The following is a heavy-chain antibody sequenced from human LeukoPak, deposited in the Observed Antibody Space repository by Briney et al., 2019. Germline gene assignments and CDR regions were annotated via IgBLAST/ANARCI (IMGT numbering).Heavy chain of an antibody. V-gene: IGHV1-2*02. CDR3: ARDSYGPGEGWFDP. D-gene: IGHD1-26*01. CDR1: GYTFTGYY. CDR2: INPNSGGT. Sequence: GASVKVSCKASGYTFTGYYMHWVRQAPGQGLEWMGWINPNSGGTNYAQKFQGRVTMTRDTSISTAYMELSRLRSDDTAVYYCARDSYGPGEGWFDPWGQGTLVTVSS. J-gene: IGHJ5*02.